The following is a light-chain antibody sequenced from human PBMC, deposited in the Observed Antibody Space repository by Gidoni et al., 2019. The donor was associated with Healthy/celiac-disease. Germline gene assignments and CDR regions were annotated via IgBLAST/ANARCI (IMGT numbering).Light chain of an antibody. J-gene: IGKJ1*01. CDR3: QQYYSTPRT. CDR1: QSVLYSSNNKNY. Sequence: DIILTPYPESLAVSLGESATINCKSSQSVLYSSNNKNYLDWYQQKPGQPPKLLIYWASTRESGVPERFSGSGSGTDFTLTISSLQAEDVAVYYCQQYYSTPRTFGQGTKVEIK. V-gene: IGKV4-1*01. CDR2: WAS.